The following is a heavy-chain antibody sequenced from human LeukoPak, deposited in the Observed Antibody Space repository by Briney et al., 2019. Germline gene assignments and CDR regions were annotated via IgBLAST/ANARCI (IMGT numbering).Heavy chain of an antibody. CDR1: GFTFSSYG. J-gene: IGHJ6*02. CDR3: AKESSGLLNYYYGMDV. V-gene: IGHV3-30*18. CDR2: ISYDGSNK. Sequence: GGSLRLSCAASGFTFSSYGMHWVRQAPGKGLEWVAVISYDGSNKYYADSVKGRFTISRDNSKNTLYLQMNSLRAEDTAVYYCAKESSGLLNYYYGMDVWGQGTTVTVSS. D-gene: IGHD6-25*01.